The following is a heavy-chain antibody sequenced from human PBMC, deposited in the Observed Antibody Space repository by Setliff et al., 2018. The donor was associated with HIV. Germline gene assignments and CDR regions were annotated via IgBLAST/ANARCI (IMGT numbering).Heavy chain of an antibody. V-gene: IGHV5-51*01. J-gene: IGHJ4*02. D-gene: IGHD3-10*01. CDR2: VYPGDSDT. Sequence: GESLTISCQCSGFNFLAHWIGWVRQVPEKGLERMGIVYPGDSDTRYNPSFEGQVTVSADKTITTAYLQLTSLKASDTAMYFCARLPYYVSGGVFDHWGKGTLVTVSS. CDR3: ARLPYYVSGGVFDH. CDR1: GFNFLAHW.